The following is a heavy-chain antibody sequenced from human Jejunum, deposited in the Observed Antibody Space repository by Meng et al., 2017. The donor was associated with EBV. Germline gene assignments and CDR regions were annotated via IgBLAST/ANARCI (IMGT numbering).Heavy chain of an antibody. CDR3: AHKGSGSYPLDY. CDR2: IYWDDSR. Sequence: QFHLKESGPTLVKPPQTLTLTCTFSGFSLTTNGVGVGWIRQPPGKALEWLAVIYWDDSRLYSPSLNSRLTITKDTSKSQVVLTMTDMDPVDTATYYCAHKGSGSYPLDYWGQGTLVTVSS. D-gene: IGHD1-26*01. V-gene: IGHV2-5*02. J-gene: IGHJ4*02. CDR1: GFSLTTNGVG.